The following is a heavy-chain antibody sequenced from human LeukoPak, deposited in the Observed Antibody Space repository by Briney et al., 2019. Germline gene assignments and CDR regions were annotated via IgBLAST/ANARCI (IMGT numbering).Heavy chain of an antibody. CDR3: ARDFYTGPTDAFDI. D-gene: IGHD3-16*01. Sequence: PSETLSLTCTVSGGSISSYYWSWIRQPAGKGLEWIGRIYTSGSTNYNPSLKSRVTMSVDTSKNQFSLKLSSVTAADTAVYYCARDFYTGPTDAFDIWGQGTMVTVSS. J-gene: IGHJ3*02. CDR1: GGSISSYY. V-gene: IGHV4-4*07. CDR2: IYTSGST.